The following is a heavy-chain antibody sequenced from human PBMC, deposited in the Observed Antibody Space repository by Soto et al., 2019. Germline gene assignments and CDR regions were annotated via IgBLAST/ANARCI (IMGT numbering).Heavy chain of an antibody. J-gene: IGHJ4*02. CDR1: GGSISSSNHY. CDR2: IYYSGNT. CDR3: ARLRAGPDNGWYWAFDY. Sequence: PSETLSLTCVVSGGSISSSNHYWGWIRQPPGKGLELIGNIYYSGNTYYNPSLKSRVTISVDTSKSQFSLKLSSVTAADTAVYYCARLRAGPDNGWYWAFDYWGQGTLVTVSS. V-gene: IGHV4-39*01. D-gene: IGHD6-19*01.